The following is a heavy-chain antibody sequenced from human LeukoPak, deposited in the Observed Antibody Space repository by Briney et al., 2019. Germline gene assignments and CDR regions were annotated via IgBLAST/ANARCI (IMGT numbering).Heavy chain of an antibody. D-gene: IGHD7-27*01. J-gene: IGHJ4*02. V-gene: IGHV3-23*01. CDR2: ISGNGDDT. CDR3: ARDQAGEERDY. CDR1: GFTFSTYA. Sequence: GGSLRLSCAASGFTFSTYAMNWVRQAPGKGLEWVSGISGNGDDTYHRDFVKGRFTISRDNSNNTLYLQMNSLRVEDTAVYYCARDQAGEERDYWGQGTLVTVSS.